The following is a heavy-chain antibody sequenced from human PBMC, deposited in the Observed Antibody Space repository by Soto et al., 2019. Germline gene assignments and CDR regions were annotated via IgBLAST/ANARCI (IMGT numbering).Heavy chain of an antibody. CDR3: ARVGEIIGDY. D-gene: IGHD3-10*01. Sequence: QVQLQESGPGLVKPSQTLSLTCTVSGGSISSGGYYWSWIRQPPGKGLEWIGYIYYSGTTYHSPSLKSRVIMSVDTSKNQFSLKLSSVTAADTAVYYCARVGEIIGDYWGQGTLVTVSS. CDR1: GGSISSGGYY. J-gene: IGHJ4*02. V-gene: IGHV4-31*03. CDR2: IYYSGTT.